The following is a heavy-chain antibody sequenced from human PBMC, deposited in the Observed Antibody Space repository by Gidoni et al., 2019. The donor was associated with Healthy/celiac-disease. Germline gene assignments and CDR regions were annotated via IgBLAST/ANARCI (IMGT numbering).Heavy chain of an antibody. CDR3: ARDSPKLTVTNYYYGMDV. J-gene: IGHJ6*02. CDR2: ISYDGSNK. Sequence: QVQLVESGGGVVQPGRSLRPPCPASGFTFSSSAMHWVRQAPGKGLAWVAVISYDGSNKYYADSVKSRFTISRDNSKNTLYLQMNSLRAEDTAVYYCARDSPKLTVTNYYYGMDVWGQGTTVTVSS. CDR1: GFTFSSSA. V-gene: IGHV3-30-3*01. D-gene: IGHD4-17*01.